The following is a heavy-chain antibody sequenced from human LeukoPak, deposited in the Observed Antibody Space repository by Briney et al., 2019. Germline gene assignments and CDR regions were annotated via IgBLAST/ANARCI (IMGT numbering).Heavy chain of an antibody. CDR1: GFTFSSYG. CDR2: ISYDGSNK. D-gene: IGHD4-17*01. CDR3: ARLSTTVSHSLEDY. Sequence: GGSLRLSCAASGFTFSSYGMHWVRQAPGKGLEWVAVISYDGSNKYYADSVKGRFTISRDNSKNTLYLQMNSLRAEDTAVYYCARLSTTVSHSLEDYWGQGTLVTVSS. V-gene: IGHV3-30*03. J-gene: IGHJ4*02.